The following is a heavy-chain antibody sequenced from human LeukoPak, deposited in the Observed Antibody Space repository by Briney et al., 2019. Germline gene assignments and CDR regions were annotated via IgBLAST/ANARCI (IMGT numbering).Heavy chain of an antibody. CDR2: INPNSGGT. V-gene: IGHV1-2*02. CDR3: AKSPTIAARIDYYYYMDV. Sequence: GASVKVSCKASGYTFTGYYMHWVRQAPGQGLEWRGGINPNSGGTNYAQKFQGRVTMTRDTSISTAYMELSRLRSDDTAVYYCAKSPTIAARIDYYYYMDVWGKGTTVTVSS. CDR1: GYTFTGYY. D-gene: IGHD6-6*01. J-gene: IGHJ6*03.